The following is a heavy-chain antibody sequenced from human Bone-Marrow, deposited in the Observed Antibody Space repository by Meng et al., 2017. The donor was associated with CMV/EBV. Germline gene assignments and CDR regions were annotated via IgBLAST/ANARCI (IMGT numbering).Heavy chain of an antibody. Sequence: GGSLRLSCTASGFIFGDYAVTWVRQAPGKGLEWVGFIRSNTYGGTAEYAAPVKGRFTISRDDSKSTAYLQMNSLKTEDTALYYCTRDLRPYYYDSSAFDYWGQGTLVTVSS. CDR2: IRSNTYGGTA. CDR3: TRDLRPYYYDSSAFDY. CDR1: GFIFGDYA. J-gene: IGHJ4*02. D-gene: IGHD3-22*01. V-gene: IGHV3-49*04.